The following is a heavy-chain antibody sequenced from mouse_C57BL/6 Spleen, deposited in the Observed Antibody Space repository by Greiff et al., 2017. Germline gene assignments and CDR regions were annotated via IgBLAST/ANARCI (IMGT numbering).Heavy chain of an antibody. V-gene: IGHV5-6*01. J-gene: IGHJ2*01. CDR2: ISSGGSYT. Sequence: EVQLVESGGDLVKPGGSLKLSCAASGFTFSSYGMSWVRQTPDKRLEWVATISSGGSYTYYPDSVKGRFTISRANAKNTLYLQMSSLKSEDTAMYYCARHGDGYYVDYFDYWGQGTTLTVSS. CDR1: GFTFSSYG. D-gene: IGHD2-3*01. CDR3: ARHGDGYYVDYFDY.